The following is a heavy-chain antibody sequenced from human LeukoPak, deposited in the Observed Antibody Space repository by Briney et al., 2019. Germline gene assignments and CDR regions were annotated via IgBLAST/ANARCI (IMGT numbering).Heavy chain of an antibody. CDR2: IYYTGIT. CDR1: GASITSSNYY. Sequence: SETLSLTCTVSGASITSSNYYWLWLRQPPGKGLEWIGSIYYTGITYYNLSLKSRVTISVDTSKNQFSLKLSSVTAADTAVYYCARQSRAVAVYYYYYGMDVWGQGTTVTVSS. V-gene: IGHV4-39*01. J-gene: IGHJ6*02. CDR3: ARQSRAVAVYYYYYGMDV. D-gene: IGHD2-15*01.